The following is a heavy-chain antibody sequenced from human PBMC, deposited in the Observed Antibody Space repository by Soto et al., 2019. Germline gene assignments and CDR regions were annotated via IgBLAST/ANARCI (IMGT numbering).Heavy chain of an antibody. D-gene: IGHD3-3*01. CDR3: ARDQVTIFGVVIIGGGWFDP. CDR2: IKQDGSEK. CDR1: GFTFSSYW. J-gene: IGHJ5*02. Sequence: EVQLVESGGGLVQPGGSLRLSCAASGFTFSSYWMSWVRQAPGKGLEWVANIKQDGSEKCYVDSVKGRFTISRDNAKNSLYLQMNSLRAEDTAVYYCARDQVTIFGVVIIGGGWFDPWGQGTLVTVSS. V-gene: IGHV3-7*03.